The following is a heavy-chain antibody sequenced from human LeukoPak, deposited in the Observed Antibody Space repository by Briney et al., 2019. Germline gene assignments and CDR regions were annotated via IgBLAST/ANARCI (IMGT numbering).Heavy chain of an antibody. V-gene: IGHV3-7*05. Sequence: GGSLRLSCAASGFTFSNLWMSWVRQAPGKGLEWVANIKQDGSEKYYVGSVKGRFTISRDNTKNSLYLQMNSLRAEDTAVYYCAREGGYGGVFDYWGQGTLVTVSS. J-gene: IGHJ4*02. D-gene: IGHD5-12*01. CDR1: GFTFSNLW. CDR2: IKQDGSEK. CDR3: AREGGYGGVFDY.